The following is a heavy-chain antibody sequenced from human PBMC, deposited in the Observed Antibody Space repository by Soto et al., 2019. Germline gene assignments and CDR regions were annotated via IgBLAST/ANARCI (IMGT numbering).Heavy chain of an antibody. V-gene: IGHV3-15*01. CDR1: GFTFSNAW. CDR3: TTALFTVSVDY. Sequence: GESLKISCAASGFTFSNAWMSWVRQAPGKGLEWVGRIKSKTDGGTTDYAAPVKGRFTISRDDSKNTLYLQMNSLKTEDTAVYYCTTALFTVSVDYWGQGTLVTVSS. J-gene: IGHJ4*02. D-gene: IGHD4-4*01. CDR2: IKSKTDGGTT.